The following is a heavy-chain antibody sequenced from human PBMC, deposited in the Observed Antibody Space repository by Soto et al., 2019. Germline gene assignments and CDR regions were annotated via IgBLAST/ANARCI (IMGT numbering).Heavy chain of an antibody. Sequence: SETLSLTCTVSGGSISSYYWSWIRQPPGKGLEWIGEIYHRGSINYNPSLKSRVTMSVDTSKNQFSLTLNSVTAADTATYYCARGGISHWAYFYYMDVWDRGTTVTVSS. CDR3: ARGGISHWAYFYYMDV. D-gene: IGHD2-21*01. CDR2: IYHRGSI. V-gene: IGHV4-59*12. CDR1: GGSISSYY. J-gene: IGHJ6*03.